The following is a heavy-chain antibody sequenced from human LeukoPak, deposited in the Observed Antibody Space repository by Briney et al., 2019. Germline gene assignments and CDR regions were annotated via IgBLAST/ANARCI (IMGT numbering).Heavy chain of an antibody. CDR3: AKTTYSSGWYIDY. CDR1: GFTFSSYG. CDR2: ISYDGSNK. J-gene: IGHJ4*02. V-gene: IGHV3-30*18. D-gene: IGHD6-19*01. Sequence: GRSLRLSCAASGFTFSSYGMHWARQAPGKGLEWVAVISYDGSNKYYADSVKGRFTISRDNSKNTLYLQMNSLRAEDTAVYYCAKTTYSSGWYIDYWGQGTLVTVSS.